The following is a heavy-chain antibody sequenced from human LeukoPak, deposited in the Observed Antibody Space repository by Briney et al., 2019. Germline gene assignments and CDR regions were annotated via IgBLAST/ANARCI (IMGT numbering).Heavy chain of an antibody. CDR3: AANEWELLLSDY. D-gene: IGHD1-26*01. V-gene: IGHV3-74*01. CDR2: INGDGRNI. Sequence: GGSLRLSCVASGFTFSSYWMHWVRQDPRKGLVWVPRINGDGRNINYADSVRGRFTISRDNAKNTLYLQMNSLRAEDTAVYYCAANEWELLLSDYWGQGTLVTVSS. J-gene: IGHJ4*02. CDR1: GFTFSSYW.